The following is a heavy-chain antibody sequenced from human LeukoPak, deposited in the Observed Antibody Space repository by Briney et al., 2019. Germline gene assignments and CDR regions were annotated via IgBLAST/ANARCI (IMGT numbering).Heavy chain of an antibody. CDR3: ARGRIGYSSGWYWFDY. V-gene: IGHV4-34*01. D-gene: IGHD6-19*01. J-gene: IGHJ4*02. CDR1: GGSFSGYY. CDR2: INHSGST. Sequence: PSETLSLTCAVYGGSFSGYYWSWIRQPPGKGLEWIGEINHSGSTNYNPSLKSRVTISVDTSKNQFSLKLSSVTAADTAVYYCARGRIGYSSGWYWFDYWGQGTLVTVSP.